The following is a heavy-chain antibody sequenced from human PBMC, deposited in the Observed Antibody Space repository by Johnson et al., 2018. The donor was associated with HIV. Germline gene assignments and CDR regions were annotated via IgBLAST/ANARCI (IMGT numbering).Heavy chain of an antibody. CDR1: GFTFSNYG. V-gene: IGHV3-30*02. J-gene: IGHJ3*02. Sequence: QVQLVESGGGLVQPGGSLRLSCTASGFTFSNYGLHWVRQSPGRGLEWVAFIRYDESDNYYADSVKGRFTISRDNSKNTLYLQMDSLRAEDTAVYSCARGRSSSSTAAFDIWGQGTMVTVSS. D-gene: IGHD6-6*01. CDR3: ARGRSSSSTAAFDI. CDR2: IRYDESDN.